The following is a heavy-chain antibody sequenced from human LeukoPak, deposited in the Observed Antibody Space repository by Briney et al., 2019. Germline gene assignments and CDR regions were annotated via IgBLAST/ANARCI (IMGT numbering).Heavy chain of an antibody. CDR1: GYTFTSYD. V-gene: IGHV1-8*01. CDR3: ARSHHRLGGEFDY. J-gene: IGHJ4*02. Sequence: PEASVTVSCKASGYTFTSYDINWVRQATGQGLEWMGWMNPNSGNTGYAQTFQGRVTMTRNTSISTAYMELSSLRSEDTAVYYCARSHHRLGGEFDYWGQGTLVTVSS. CDR2: MNPNSGNT. D-gene: IGHD2-15*01.